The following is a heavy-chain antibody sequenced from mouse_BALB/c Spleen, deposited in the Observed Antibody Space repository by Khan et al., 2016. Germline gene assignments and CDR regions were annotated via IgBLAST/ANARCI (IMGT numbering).Heavy chain of an antibody. Sequence: EVQLQESGPGLVKPSQSLSLTCTVTGYSITSDYAWNWIRQFPGNKLEWMGYISYSGSTSYNPSLKSRISITRDTSKNQFFLRLNSVTTEDTATYYYAEELGWFAYWGQGTLVTVSA. CDR2: ISYSGST. V-gene: IGHV3-2*02. J-gene: IGHJ3*01. D-gene: IGHD4-1*01. CDR1: GYSITSDYA. CDR3: AEELGWFAY.